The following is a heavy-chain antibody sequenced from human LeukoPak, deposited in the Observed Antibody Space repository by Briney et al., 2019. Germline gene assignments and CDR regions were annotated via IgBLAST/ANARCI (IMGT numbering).Heavy chain of an antibody. CDR3: ARDLVEGADY. CDR2: IIPILGIA. V-gene: IGHV1-69*04. J-gene: IGHJ4*02. CDR1: GGTFSSYA. D-gene: IGHD2-2*01. Sequence: ASVKVSCKASGGTFSSYAISWVRQAPGQGLEWMGRIIPILGIANYAQKFRGRVTITADKSTSTAYMELSSLRSEDTAVYYCARDLVEGADYWGQGTLVTVSS.